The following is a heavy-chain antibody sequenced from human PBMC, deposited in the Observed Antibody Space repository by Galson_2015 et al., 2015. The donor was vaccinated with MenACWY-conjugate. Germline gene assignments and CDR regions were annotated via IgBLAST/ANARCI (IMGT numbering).Heavy chain of an antibody. V-gene: IGHV3-23*01. CDR2: ASGSGGVT. Sequence: SLRLSCAASGFIFNKFAMTWIRQAPGKKGLEGVSAASGSGGVTYHADSVKGRFTISRDNSKNTLYLQMNSLKVEDTAIYYCAKGPLYDSSGSDSDYFDYWGQGTLVTVSS. CDR3: AKGPLYDSSGSDSDYFDY. CDR1: GFIFNKFA. J-gene: IGHJ4*02. D-gene: IGHD3-22*01.